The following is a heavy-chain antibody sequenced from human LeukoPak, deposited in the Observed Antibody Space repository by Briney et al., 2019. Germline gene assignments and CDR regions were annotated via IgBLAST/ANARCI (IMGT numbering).Heavy chain of an antibody. D-gene: IGHD3-22*01. V-gene: IGHV3-21*01. J-gene: IGHJ3*02. CDR2: ISSSSSYI. CDR3: ARDALDYYDSSGYCPFDI. CDR1: GFTFSSYS. Sequence: GGSLRLSCAASGFTFSSYSMNWVRQAPGKGLEWVSSISSSSSYIYYADSVKGRFTISRDNAKNSLYLQMNSLRAEDTAVYYCARDALDYYDSSGYCPFDIWGQGTMVTVPS.